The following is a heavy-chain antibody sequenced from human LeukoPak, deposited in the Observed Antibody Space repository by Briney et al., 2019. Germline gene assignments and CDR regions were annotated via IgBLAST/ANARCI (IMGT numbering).Heavy chain of an antibody. CDR2: ISWNSGSI. J-gene: IGHJ3*02. V-gene: IGHV3-9*01. Sequence: GGSLRLSCAASGFTFDDYAMHWVRQAPGKGLEWVSGISWNSGSIGYADSVKGRFTISRDNAKNSLYLQMNSLRAEDTALYYCAKGPMTSTAFDIWGQGTMVTVSS. CDR1: GFTFDDYA. CDR3: AKGPMTSTAFDI. D-gene: IGHD2-21*02.